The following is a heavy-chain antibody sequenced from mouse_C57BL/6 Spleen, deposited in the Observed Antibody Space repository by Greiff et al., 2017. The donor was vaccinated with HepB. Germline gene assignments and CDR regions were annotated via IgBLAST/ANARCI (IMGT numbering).Heavy chain of an antibody. Sequence: QVQLKQPGAELVMPGASVKLSCKASGYTFTSYWMHWVKQRPGQGLEWIGEIDPSDSYTNYNQKFKGKSTLTVDKSSSTAYMQLSSLTSEDSAVYYCARGGYYGSRGAWFAYWGQGTLVTVSA. CDR3: ARGGYYGSRGAWFAY. V-gene: IGHV1-69*01. CDR2: IDPSDSYT. J-gene: IGHJ3*01. CDR1: GYTFTSYW. D-gene: IGHD1-1*01.